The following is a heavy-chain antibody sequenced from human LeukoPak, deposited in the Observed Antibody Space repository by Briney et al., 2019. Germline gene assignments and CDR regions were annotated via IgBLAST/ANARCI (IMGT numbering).Heavy chain of an antibody. CDR3: ARERTSGWDAFDF. CDR2: INSVGSST. Sequence: GGSLRLSCAASGFTFSSFWMHWVRQAPGKGLVWVSRINSVGSSTSYADSVKGRFTISRDNAKNTLYLQMNSLRAEDTAVYYCARERTSGWDAFDFWGQGALVTVSS. V-gene: IGHV3-74*01. J-gene: IGHJ4*02. D-gene: IGHD6-19*01. CDR1: GFTFSSFW.